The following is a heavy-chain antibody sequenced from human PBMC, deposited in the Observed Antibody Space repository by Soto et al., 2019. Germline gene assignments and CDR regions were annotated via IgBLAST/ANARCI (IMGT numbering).Heavy chain of an antibody. CDR3: AREVRGMVRGIITNYYYYMDV. CDR2: IYYSGNT. V-gene: IGHV4-31*03. CDR1: GGSISSGDYY. Sequence: QVQLQESGPGLVKPSQTLSLTCTVSGGSISSGDYYWSWIRQHPGKGLEWIGYIYYSGNTYYNPSLKSRVIISVATSKNQFSLKLSSVTAADTAVYYCAREVRGMVRGIITNYYYYMDVWGKGTTVTVSS. J-gene: IGHJ6*03. D-gene: IGHD3-10*01.